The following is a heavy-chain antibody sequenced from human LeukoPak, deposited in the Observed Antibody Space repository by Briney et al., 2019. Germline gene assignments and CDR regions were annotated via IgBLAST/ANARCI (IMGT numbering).Heavy chain of an antibody. Sequence: GGSLRLSCAASGFTFSSHTMNWVRQAPGKGLVWVSRISPDDKGTSYADSVKGRFTISRDDAKKTLYLQMNSLRAEDTAVYYCLTILETTIDAFDIWGQGTMVTVSS. V-gene: IGHV3-74*01. D-gene: IGHD1-26*01. J-gene: IGHJ3*02. CDR2: ISPDDKGT. CDR1: GFTFSSHT. CDR3: LTILETTIDAFDI.